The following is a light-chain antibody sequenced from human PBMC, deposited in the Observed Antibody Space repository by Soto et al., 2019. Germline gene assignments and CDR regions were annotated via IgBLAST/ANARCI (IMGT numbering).Light chain of an antibody. CDR1: SSDVGAYDY. CDR3: CSYAGIYSVL. V-gene: IGLV2-11*01. Sequence: QSALTQPRSVSGSPGQSVTLSCTGTSSDVGAYDYVSWYQHHPGKAPKLLIFDVYKRPSWVPDSFSGSKSGNTASLTISGRQGEDGADYYCCSYAGIYSVLVGGGTKLTVI. CDR2: DVY. J-gene: IGLJ2*01.